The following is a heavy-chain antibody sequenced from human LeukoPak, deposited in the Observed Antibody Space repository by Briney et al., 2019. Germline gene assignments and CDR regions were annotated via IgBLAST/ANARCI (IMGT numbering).Heavy chain of an antibody. D-gene: IGHD3-10*01. J-gene: IGHJ4*02. CDR2: INWNGGST. Sequence: TGGSLRLSCAASGFTFDDYGMSWVRQAPGKGLEWVSGINWNGGSTGYADSVKGRFTISRDNAKNSLYLQMNSLRAEDTALYYCARDKRTETMVRGVITAKGYHFDYWGQGTLVTVSS. CDR3: ARDKRTETMVRGVITAKGYHFDY. CDR1: GFTFDDYG. V-gene: IGHV3-20*04.